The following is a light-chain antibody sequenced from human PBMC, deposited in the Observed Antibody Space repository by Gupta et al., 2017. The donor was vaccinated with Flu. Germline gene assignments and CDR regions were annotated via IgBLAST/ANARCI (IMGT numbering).Light chain of an antibody. CDR2: KAS. J-gene: IGKJ1*01. Sequence: PSTLSASVGDRVTITCRASQTSDSWLAWYQKKPGRAPKSLIYKASSLETGVPSRVSGSGSGTEFSLTISRLQPDDFATYYCQQYRSSPWTFGQGTKVEIK. CDR3: QQYRSSPWT. V-gene: IGKV1-5*03. CDR1: QTSDSW.